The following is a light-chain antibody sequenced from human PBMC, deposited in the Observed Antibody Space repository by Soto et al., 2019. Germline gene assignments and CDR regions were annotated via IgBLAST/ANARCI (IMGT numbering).Light chain of an antibody. J-gene: IGLJ2*01. CDR2: EVS. CDR3: SSYTSSSTLV. V-gene: IGLV2-14*01. CDR1: SSDIGGYNY. Sequence: QSALTQPASVSGSPGQSITISCTGTSSDIGGYNYVSWYQHHPGRAPKLMIYEVSNRPSGISSRFSGSKSGNTASLTISGLQAEDEAAYYCSSYTSSSTLVFGRGTKLIVL.